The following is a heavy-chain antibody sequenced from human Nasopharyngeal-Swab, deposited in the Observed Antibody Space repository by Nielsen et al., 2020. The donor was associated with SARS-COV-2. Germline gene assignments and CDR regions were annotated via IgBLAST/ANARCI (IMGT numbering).Heavy chain of an antibody. CDR3: ARDYCSGGSCYCCSFDY. CDR1: GFTVSSNY. Sequence: GESLKISCAASGFTVSSNYMSWVRQAPGKGLEWVSVIYSGGSTYYADSVKGRFTIPRHNSKNTLYLQMNSLRAEDTAVYYCARDYCSGGSCYCCSFDYWGQGTLVTVSS. CDR2: IYSGGST. D-gene: IGHD2-15*01. V-gene: IGHV3-53*04. J-gene: IGHJ4*02.